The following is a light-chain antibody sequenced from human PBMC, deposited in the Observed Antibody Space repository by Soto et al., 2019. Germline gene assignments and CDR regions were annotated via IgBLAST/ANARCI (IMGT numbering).Light chain of an antibody. V-gene: IGKV1-39*01. CDR1: QSIGSY. CDR2: ATN. J-gene: IGKJ2*02. CDR3: QQSDSAPRT. Sequence: DIEMTQSPPSLSASVGDRVTITCRASQSIGSYLNWYRQELGRAPKLLIYATNILPSGVPSRFSGGGSGTDFTLTITNLQLADFATYCCQQSDSAPRTFGQGTKLDIK.